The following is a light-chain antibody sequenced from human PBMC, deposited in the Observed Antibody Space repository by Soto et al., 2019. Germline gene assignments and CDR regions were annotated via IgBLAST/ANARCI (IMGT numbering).Light chain of an antibody. CDR3: QQYYTYWHM. Sequence: DIQMTQSPSTLSASVGYRFIITCRASQSISDYLAWYQQKPGKAPKLLIYDASNLESGVPSTFSGSGSGTEFTLTISSLQPDDFATYYCQQYYTYWHMFGQGTKVDIK. J-gene: IGKJ1*01. CDR2: DAS. V-gene: IGKV1-5*01. CDR1: QSISDY.